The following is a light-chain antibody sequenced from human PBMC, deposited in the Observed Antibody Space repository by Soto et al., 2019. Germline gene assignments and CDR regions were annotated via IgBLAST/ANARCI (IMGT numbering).Light chain of an antibody. J-gene: IGKJ1*01. CDR2: KAS. CDR1: QSISIW. CDR3: QQYNEYSGT. Sequence: DIQMTQSPSTLSASVGDRVAISCRASQSISIWLAWYQQKPGKAPKLLIYKASSLESGVPSRFSGSGSGTEFTLTISSLQPDDFSTYYCQQYNEYSGTFGQGTKLEIK. V-gene: IGKV1-5*03.